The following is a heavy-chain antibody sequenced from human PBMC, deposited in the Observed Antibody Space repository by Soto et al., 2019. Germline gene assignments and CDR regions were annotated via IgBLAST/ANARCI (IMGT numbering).Heavy chain of an antibody. CDR2: LSGSGSAT. D-gene: IGHD6-13*01. CDR1: GFTFRNFA. CDR3: AKDYSSWSTHRFFGS. V-gene: IGHV3-23*01. J-gene: IGHJ4*02. Sequence: EVQLLESGGGLEQPGGSLRLSCATSGFTFRNFAMNWVRQAPGKGLEWVSALSGSGSATYYANSVKGRFTISRDNSKNTLYLQMNSLRVEDTAIYYCAKDYSSWSTHRFFGSWGQGTLLTVSS.